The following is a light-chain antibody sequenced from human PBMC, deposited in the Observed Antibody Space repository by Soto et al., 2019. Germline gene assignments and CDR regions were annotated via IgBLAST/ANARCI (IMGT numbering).Light chain of an antibody. Sequence: EIVLTPSPGTLSLSPGERATLSCRASQSVSNNYLAWYQQKPGQAPRLLISGASNRATGIPDRFSGSGSGTDFTLTISRLEAEDFAVYHCQQYGSSGTFGQGTKVDIK. J-gene: IGKJ1*01. V-gene: IGKV3-20*01. CDR2: GAS. CDR3: QQYGSSGT. CDR1: QSVSNNY.